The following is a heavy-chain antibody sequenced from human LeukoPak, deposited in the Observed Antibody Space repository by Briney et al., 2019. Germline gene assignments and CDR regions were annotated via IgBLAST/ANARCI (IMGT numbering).Heavy chain of an antibody. Sequence: AGGALRLSCAGTGFSFSDDYMSWIRQAPGRGLEWVSYISGDGTTVYYADSVKGRFTISRDNAKNSLYLQMNSLRAEDTAVYYCAREEDYFDSSGYYLSAFDIWGQGTMVTVSS. D-gene: IGHD3-22*01. J-gene: IGHJ3*02. CDR2: ISGDGTTV. CDR3: AREEDYFDSSGYYLSAFDI. V-gene: IGHV3-11*04. CDR1: GFSFSDDY.